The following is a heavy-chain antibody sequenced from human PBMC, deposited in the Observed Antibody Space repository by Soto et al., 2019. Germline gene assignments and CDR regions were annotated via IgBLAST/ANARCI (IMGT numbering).Heavy chain of an antibody. CDR2: ISSGSSSI. Sequence: EVQLVESGGGLVQPGGSLRLSCVASGDNFNSYSLNWVRQAPGRGLEWVAYISSGSSSIYYADSVKGRFTISRDNARNSLYLQMNSLRVEDTALYYCARDQVLNDYYSMDVWGKGTTVIVSS. J-gene: IGHJ6*03. V-gene: IGHV3-48*01. CDR3: ARDQVLNDYYSMDV. CDR1: GDNFNSYS.